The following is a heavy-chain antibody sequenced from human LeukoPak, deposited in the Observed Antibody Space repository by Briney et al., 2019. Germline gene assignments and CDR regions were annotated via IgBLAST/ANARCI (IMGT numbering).Heavy chain of an antibody. Sequence: PSETLSLTCTVSGGSISSYYWSWIRQPPGKGLEWIGYIYYSGSTNYNPSLKSRVTISVDTSKNQFSLKLSSVTAADTAVYYCARTYYYGSGSYWPFDYWGQGTLVTVSS. J-gene: IGHJ4*02. CDR2: IYYSGST. V-gene: IGHV4-59*01. CDR3: ARTYYYGSGSYWPFDY. D-gene: IGHD3-10*01. CDR1: GGSISSYY.